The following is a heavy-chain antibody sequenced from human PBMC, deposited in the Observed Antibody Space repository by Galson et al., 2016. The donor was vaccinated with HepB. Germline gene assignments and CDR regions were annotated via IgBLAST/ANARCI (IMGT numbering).Heavy chain of an antibody. CDR3: AKRPYSYGRNYGMDV. CDR1: GFSFSSYA. D-gene: IGHD5-18*01. J-gene: IGHJ6*02. V-gene: IGHV3-23*01. Sequence: SLRLSCAASGFSFSSYAMSWVRQAPGKGLEWVSGITSGGTTYYADSVTGRFTISRDNSKNILYLQMKSLRDEDKAEYYCAKRPYSYGRNYGMDVWGQGTTVTVSS. CDR2: ITSGGTT.